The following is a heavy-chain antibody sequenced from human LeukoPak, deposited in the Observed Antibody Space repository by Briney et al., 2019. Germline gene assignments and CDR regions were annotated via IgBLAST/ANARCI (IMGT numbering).Heavy chain of an antibody. D-gene: IGHD3-10*01. CDR3: ARLYSGTRPPDY. J-gene: IGHJ4*02. CDR2: IYYSGST. Sequence: SETLSLTCTVSGGSISSDDYYWGWIRQPPGKGLEWIGSIYYSGSTYYNPSLKSRVTISVDTSKNQFSLKLSSVTAADTAVYYCARLYSGTRPPDYWGQGTLVTVSS. CDR1: GGSISSDDYY. V-gene: IGHV4-39*01.